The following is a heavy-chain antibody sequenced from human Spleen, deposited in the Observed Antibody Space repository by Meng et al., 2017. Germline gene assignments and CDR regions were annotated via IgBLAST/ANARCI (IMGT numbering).Heavy chain of an antibody. J-gene: IGHJ4*02. CDR2: ISRNSGSV. CDR1: GFTFSIFA. Sequence: GGSLRLSCATSGFTFSIFAMHWVRQAPGKGLEWVSSISRNSGSVAYADSVKGRFTISRDNTENSLYLQMNRLRTEDTALYYCVKDSVDGASGIPGYYFDSWGQGTLVTVSS. CDR3: VKDSVDGASGIPGYYFDS. D-gene: IGHD6-13*01. V-gene: IGHV3-9*01.